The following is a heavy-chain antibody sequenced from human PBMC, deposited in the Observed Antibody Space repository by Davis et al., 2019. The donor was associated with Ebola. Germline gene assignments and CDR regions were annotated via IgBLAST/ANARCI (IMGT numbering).Heavy chain of an antibody. CDR1: GGSISSSSYY. D-gene: IGHD4-17*01. CDR3: ARLNYGDYVGLPDY. J-gene: IGHJ4*02. Sequence: SETLSLTCSVSGGSISSSSYYWGWIRQPPGKGLEWIGSIYYSGSTYYNPSLKSRVTISVDTSKNQFSLKLSSVTAADTAVYYCARLNYGDYVGLPDYWGQGTLVTVSS. CDR2: IYYSGST. V-gene: IGHV4-39*01.